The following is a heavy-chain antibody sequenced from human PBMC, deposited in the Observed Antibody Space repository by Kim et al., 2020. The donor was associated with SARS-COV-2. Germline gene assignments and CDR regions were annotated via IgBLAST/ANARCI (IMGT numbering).Heavy chain of an antibody. V-gene: IGHV4-59*13. CDR2: VYYSGST. J-gene: IGHJ4*02. CDR1: GGSIGSYY. D-gene: IGHD3-10*01. Sequence: SETLSLTCTVSGGSIGSYYWSWIRQPPGKGLEWIGYVYYSGSTNYNPSLKSRVTISVDTSKNHFSLKLSSVTAADTAVYYCARGQEQLWFADSLGQGTLVTVSS. CDR3: ARGQEQLWFADS.